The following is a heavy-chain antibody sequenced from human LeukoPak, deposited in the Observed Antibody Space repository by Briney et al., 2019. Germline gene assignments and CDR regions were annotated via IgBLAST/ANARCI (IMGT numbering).Heavy chain of an antibody. J-gene: IGHJ4*02. Sequence: GGSLRLSCAASGFTFSSYEMNWVRQAPGKGLEWVSVIYTGGDTYYADSVRGRFTISRDNSKNTVNLQMNSLRAEDTALYYCAGGQMFTSGGFDDWGQGTLVTVSS. CDR2: IYTGGDT. CDR1: GFTFSSYE. D-gene: IGHD6-19*01. CDR3: AGGQMFTSGGFDD. V-gene: IGHV3-53*01.